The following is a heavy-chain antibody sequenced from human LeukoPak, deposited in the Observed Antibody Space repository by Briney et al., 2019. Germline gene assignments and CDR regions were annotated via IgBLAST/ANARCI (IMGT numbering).Heavy chain of an antibody. J-gene: IGHJ4*02. CDR1: GGTFSSYA. CDR3: ARCVLRFLEWFSPLDY. Sequence: SVKVSCKASGGTFSSYAISWVRQAPGQGLEWMGGIIPIFGRANYAQKFQGRVTIPADESPSTAYMELSSLRSEDTAVYYCARCVLRFLEWFSPLDYWGQGTLVTVSS. D-gene: IGHD3-3*01. V-gene: IGHV1-69*13. CDR2: IIPIFGRA.